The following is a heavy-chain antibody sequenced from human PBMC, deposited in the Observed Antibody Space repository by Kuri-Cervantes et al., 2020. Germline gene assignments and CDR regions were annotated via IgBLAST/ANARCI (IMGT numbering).Heavy chain of an antibody. Sequence: GESLKISCAASGFTFSDYYMSWIRQAPGKGLEWVAVISYDGSNKYYADSVKGRFTISRDNSKNTLYLQMNSLRAEDTAVYYCARGWNYDILTGYDVYYYYGMDVWDQGTTVTVSS. CDR1: GFTFSDYY. D-gene: IGHD3-9*01. V-gene: IGHV3-30-3*01. CDR3: ARGWNYDILTGYDVYYYYGMDV. CDR2: ISYDGSNK. J-gene: IGHJ6*02.